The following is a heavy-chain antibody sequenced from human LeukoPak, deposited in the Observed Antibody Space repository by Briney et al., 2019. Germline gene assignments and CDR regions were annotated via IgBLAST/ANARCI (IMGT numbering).Heavy chain of an antibody. CDR3: AFQYYYGSGSFDDY. J-gene: IGHJ4*02. Sequence: PSETLSLTCTVSGGSISSSSYYWGWIRQPPGKGVDWIGRIYYSGSTYYNPSLKSRVTISVDTSKNQFSLKLSSVTAADTAVYYCAFQYYYGSGSFDDYWGQGTLVTVSS. CDR1: GGSISSSSYY. V-gene: IGHV4-39*07. D-gene: IGHD3-10*01. CDR2: IYYSGST.